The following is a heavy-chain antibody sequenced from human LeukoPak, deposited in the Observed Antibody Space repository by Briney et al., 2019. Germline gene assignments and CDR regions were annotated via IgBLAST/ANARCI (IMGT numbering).Heavy chain of an antibody. CDR1: GFTFTSYG. V-gene: IGHV3-30*03. CDR2: ITYDGYYK. D-gene: IGHD2-2*01. J-gene: IGHJ4*02. Sequence: PGGSLRLSCAASGFTFTSYGMHWVRQAPGKGLEWVALITYDGYYKDYSVSVKGRFTISRDTSKNTLYLQMHSLRAEDTAVYYCARGYCSSTYCYFDYWGQGTLVTVSS. CDR3: ARGYCSSTYCYFDY.